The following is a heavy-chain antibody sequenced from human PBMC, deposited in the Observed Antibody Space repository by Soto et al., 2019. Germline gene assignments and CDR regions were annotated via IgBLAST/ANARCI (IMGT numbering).Heavy chain of an antibody. Sequence: GGSLRLSCAASGFAFSRHWMSWLRQAPGKGLEWVANINEDGSDKYYVDSVKGRFTISRDNAKNSLYLQISSLRVEDTAVYYCARDGGQLEDFFDYWGQGTTVTVSS. J-gene: IGHJ4*02. V-gene: IGHV3-7*01. CDR1: GFAFSRHW. CDR3: ARDGGQLEDFFDY. D-gene: IGHD6-6*01. CDR2: INEDGSDK.